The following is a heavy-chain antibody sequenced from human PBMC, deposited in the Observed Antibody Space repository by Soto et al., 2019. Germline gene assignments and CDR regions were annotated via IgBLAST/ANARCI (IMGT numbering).Heavy chain of an antibody. CDR1: GGSISTGGYY. Sequence: SETLSLTCTVSGGSISTGGYYWSWIRQHPGRGLEWIGYIYYSGSTFYNPSLKSRGTISLDTSTNQFSLTLTSVTAADTAVYYCAREGKFYDSSGYYPKFDYWGQGALVTVSS. D-gene: IGHD3-22*01. CDR2: IYYSGST. J-gene: IGHJ4*02. V-gene: IGHV4-31*03. CDR3: AREGKFYDSSGYYPKFDY.